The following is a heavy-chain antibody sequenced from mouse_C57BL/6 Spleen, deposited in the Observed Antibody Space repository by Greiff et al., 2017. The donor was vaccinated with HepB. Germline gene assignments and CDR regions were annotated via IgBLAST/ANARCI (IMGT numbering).Heavy chain of an antibody. V-gene: IGHV1-80*01. Sequence: QVQLQESGAELVKPGASVKISCKASGYAFSSYWMNWVKQRPGKGLEWIGQIYPGDGDTNYNGKFKGKATLTADKSSSTAYMQLSSLTSEDSAVYFCATPTVVRYAMDYWGQGTSVTVSS. CDR2: IYPGDGDT. CDR1: GYAFSSYW. J-gene: IGHJ4*01. D-gene: IGHD1-1*01. CDR3: ATPTVVRYAMDY.